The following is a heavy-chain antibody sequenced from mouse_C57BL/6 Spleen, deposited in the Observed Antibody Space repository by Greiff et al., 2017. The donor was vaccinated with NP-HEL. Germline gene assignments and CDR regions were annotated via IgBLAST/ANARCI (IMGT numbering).Heavy chain of an antibody. CDR1: GFTFSNYW. CDR2: IRLKSDNYAT. J-gene: IGHJ2*01. D-gene: IGHD2-3*01. CDR3: TEGGYYAFDY. V-gene: IGHV6-3*01. Sequence: EVKLVESGGGLVQPGGSMKLSCVASGFTFSNYWMNWVRQSPEKGLEWVAQIRLKSDNYATHYAESVKGRFTISRDDSKSSVYLQMNNLRAEDTGIYYCTEGGYYAFDYWGQGTTLTVSS.